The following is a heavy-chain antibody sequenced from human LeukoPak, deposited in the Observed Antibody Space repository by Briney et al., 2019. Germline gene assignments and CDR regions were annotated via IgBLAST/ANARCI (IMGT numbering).Heavy chain of an antibody. D-gene: IGHD3-9*01. V-gene: IGHV4-31*03. CDR3: AASYYDTLNGLDY. CDR2: IHHSGLT. Sequence: SETLSLTCTVSGVSISSGPYYWTWVRQYPGGGLEYIGYIHHSGLTYYNPSLKIRLTISMDTSESQFSLQLRSVTAADTAVFFCAASYYDTLNGLDYWGQGTRVTVSS. J-gene: IGHJ4*02. CDR1: GVSISSGPYY.